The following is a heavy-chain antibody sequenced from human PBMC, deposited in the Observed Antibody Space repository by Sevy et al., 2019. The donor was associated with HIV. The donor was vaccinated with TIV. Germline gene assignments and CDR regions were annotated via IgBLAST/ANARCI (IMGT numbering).Heavy chain of an antibody. D-gene: IGHD1-7*01. J-gene: IGHJ4*02. CDR3: ARVGITGTTGIDY. Sequence: PGGSLRLSCAASGFTFSSYGMHWVRQAPGKGLEWVAVIWYDGSNKYYADSVKGRFTISRDNSKNTLYLQMNSLRAEETAVYYCARVGITGTTGIDYWGQGTLVTVSS. CDR2: IWYDGSNK. CDR1: GFTFSSYG. V-gene: IGHV3-33*01.